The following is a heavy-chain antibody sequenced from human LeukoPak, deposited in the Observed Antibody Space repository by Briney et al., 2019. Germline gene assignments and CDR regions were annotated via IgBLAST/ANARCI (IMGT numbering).Heavy chain of an antibody. CDR3: AISIGYSYGDDGFDV. J-gene: IGHJ3*01. CDR1: GGSISSNFY. Sequence: SETLSLTCAVSGGSISSNFYWGWIRQSAGKGLEWIATMYPTLYHGGSTFYSPSPTTRVAMSLDKSQNQFCLKLSSVTATDTAVHYCAISIGYSYGDDGFDVWGTGTGVTVSS. D-gene: IGHD5-18*01. V-gene: IGHV4-38-2*01. CDR2: MYPTLYHGGST.